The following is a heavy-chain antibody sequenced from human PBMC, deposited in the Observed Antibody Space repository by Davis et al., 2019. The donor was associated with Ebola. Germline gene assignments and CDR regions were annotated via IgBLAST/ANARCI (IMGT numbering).Heavy chain of an antibody. J-gene: IGHJ3*02. D-gene: IGHD6-13*01. CDR3: ARELRRATAGTVAFDI. CDR2: ISYDGSNQ. Sequence: GGSLRLSCAASGFTFSSYTMHWVRQAPGKGLEWVALISYDGSNQYYADSVKGRFTISRDNSKNTLYLQMNSLRAEDTAVYYCARELRRATAGTVAFDIWGQGTMVTVSS. V-gene: IGHV3-30-3*01. CDR1: GFTFSSYT.